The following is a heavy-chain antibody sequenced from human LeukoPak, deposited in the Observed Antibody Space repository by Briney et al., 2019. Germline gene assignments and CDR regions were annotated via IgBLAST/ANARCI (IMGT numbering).Heavy chain of an antibody. CDR3: ARGSPLGYDFWSGSGGWFGP. CDR2: IYYSGST. J-gene: IGHJ5*02. D-gene: IGHD3-3*01. CDR1: GGSISSSSYY. Sequence: PSETLSLTCTVSGGSISSSSYYWGWVRQPPGKGLEWIGSIYYSGSTYYNPSLKSRVTISVDTSKNQFSLKLSSVTAADTAVYYCARGSPLGYDFWSGSGGWFGPWGQGTLVTVSS. V-gene: IGHV4-39*07.